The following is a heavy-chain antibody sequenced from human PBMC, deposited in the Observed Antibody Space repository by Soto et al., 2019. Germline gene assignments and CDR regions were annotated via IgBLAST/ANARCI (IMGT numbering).Heavy chain of an antibody. Sequence: SETLSLTCAVYGGSFHGYYWSWIRQPPGEGLEWIGYIYYSGSTYYNPSLKSRVTISVDTSKNQFSLNLSSVTAADTAVYYCASNVAADDALDVWGQGTMVTVSS. CDR1: GGSFHGYY. D-gene: IGHD2-15*01. J-gene: IGHJ3*01. CDR3: ASNVAADDALDV. V-gene: IGHV4-34*01. CDR2: IYYSGST.